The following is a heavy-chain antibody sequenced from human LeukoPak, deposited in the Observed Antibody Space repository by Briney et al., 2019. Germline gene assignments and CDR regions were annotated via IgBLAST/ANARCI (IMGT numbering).Heavy chain of an antibody. V-gene: IGHV4-4*07. CDR2: IYTSGST. Sequence: SETLSLTCTVSGGSISSYYWSWIRQPAGKGLEWIGRIYTSGSTNYNPSLKSRVTISVDTSKNQFSLKLSSVTAADTAVYYCAGDYYDSSGYYDPNAFDIWGQGTMVTVSS. CDR1: GGSISSYY. CDR3: AGDYYDSSGYYDPNAFDI. D-gene: IGHD3-22*01. J-gene: IGHJ3*02.